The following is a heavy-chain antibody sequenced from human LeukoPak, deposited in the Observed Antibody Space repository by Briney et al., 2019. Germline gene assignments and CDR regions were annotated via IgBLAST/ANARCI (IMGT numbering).Heavy chain of an antibody. CDR1: GYTFTSYD. J-gene: IGHJ4*02. CDR2: MNPNSGNT. V-gene: IGHV1-8*01. CDR3: ARGLSVVGPDAKNPIRSLGY. Sequence: VASVKVSCKASGYTFTSYDINWVRQATGQGLEWMGWMNPNSGNTGFAQKFQGRVTMTRNTSISTAYMELSSLRSEDTAVYYCARGLSVVGPDAKNPIRSLGYWGQGTLVTVSS. D-gene: IGHD2-21*01.